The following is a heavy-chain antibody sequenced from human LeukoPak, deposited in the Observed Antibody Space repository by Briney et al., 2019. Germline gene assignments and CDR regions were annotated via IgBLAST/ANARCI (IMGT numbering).Heavy chain of an antibody. D-gene: IGHD3-3*01. Sequence: SETLSLTCTVSGGTISSSSYYWGWIRQPPGKGLECIGSIHYSGTTYYNPSLKSRVTISVDTSKSQFSLRLTSVTAADTAVYYCARHVRFLEWLSSYYFDYWGQGTLVTVSS. CDR3: ARHVRFLEWLSSYYFDY. J-gene: IGHJ4*02. CDR2: IHYSGTT. V-gene: IGHV4-39*01. CDR1: GGTISSSSYY.